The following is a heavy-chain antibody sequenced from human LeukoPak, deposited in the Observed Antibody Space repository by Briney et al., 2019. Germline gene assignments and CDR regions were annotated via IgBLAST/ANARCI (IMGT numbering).Heavy chain of an antibody. CDR2: IYYSGST. J-gene: IGHJ3*02. Sequence: PSETLSLTCTVSGGSISSYYWSWIRQPPGKGLEWIGYIYYSGSTNYNPSLKSRVTISVDTSKNQFSLKLSSVTAADTAVYYCARVDDFWSGFIWGQGTMVTVSS. CDR3: ARVDDFWSGFI. V-gene: IGHV4-59*01. CDR1: GGSISSYY. D-gene: IGHD3-3*01.